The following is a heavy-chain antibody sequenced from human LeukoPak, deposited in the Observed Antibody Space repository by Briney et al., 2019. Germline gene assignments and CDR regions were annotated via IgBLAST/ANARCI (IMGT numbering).Heavy chain of an antibody. J-gene: IGHJ5*02. CDR1: GGSISSSSYY. V-gene: IGHV4-39*01. Sequence: PSETLSLTCTVSGGSISSSSYYWGWIRQPPGKGLEWIGSIYYSGSTYYNPSLKSRVTISVDTSKNQFSLKLSSVTAADTAVYYCARRILRARSNYDILTGYYHNWFDPWGQGTLVTVSS. CDR2: IYYSGST. CDR3: ARRILRARSNYDILTGYYHNWFDP. D-gene: IGHD3-9*01.